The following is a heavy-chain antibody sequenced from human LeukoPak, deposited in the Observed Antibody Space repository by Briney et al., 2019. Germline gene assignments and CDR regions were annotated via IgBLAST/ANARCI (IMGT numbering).Heavy chain of an antibody. CDR2: ISSSSSYV. CDR3: ARDRMVRGVDDAFDI. J-gene: IGHJ3*02. CDR1: RFTFSSYS. V-gene: IGHV3-21*01. D-gene: IGHD3-10*01. Sequence: GGSLRLSCAASRFTFSSYSMNWVRQAPGKGLEWVSSISSSSSYVYYADSVRGRFTTSRDNAKNSLYLQMNSLRAEDTAVYYCARDRMVRGVDDAFDIWGQGTMVTVSS.